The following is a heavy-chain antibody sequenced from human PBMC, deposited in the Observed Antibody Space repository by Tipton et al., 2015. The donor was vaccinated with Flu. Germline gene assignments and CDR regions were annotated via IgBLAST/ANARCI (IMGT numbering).Heavy chain of an antibody. CDR2: ISYDGNNK. CDR1: GVGFSGYA. CDR3: ARDRSSGSYFYSYYYGMDV. V-gene: IGHV3-30*04. J-gene: IGHJ6*02. D-gene: IGHD3-10*01. Sequence: SGVGFSGYAMHWVRQAPGKGLEWVAVISYDGNNKNYADSGKGRFTISRDNSKNTLDLQMNSLETEDTAVYFCARDRSSGSYFYSYYYGMDVWGQGTTVTVSS.